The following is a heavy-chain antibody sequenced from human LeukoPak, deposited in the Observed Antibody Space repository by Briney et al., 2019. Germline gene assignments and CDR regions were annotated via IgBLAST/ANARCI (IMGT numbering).Heavy chain of an antibody. V-gene: IGHV3-7*01. J-gene: IGHJ3*02. Sequence: GGTLRLSCAASNFIFRNYWMTWVRQAPGKGLELVANINRDGRGKEYVDSVEGRFTISRDNAKNSLYLEMNSLRVEDTAVYYCARDPYDTSAYGAFDIWGQGTMVTVSS. CDR3: ARDPYDTSAYGAFDI. CDR1: NFIFRNYW. D-gene: IGHD3-22*01. CDR2: INRDGRGK.